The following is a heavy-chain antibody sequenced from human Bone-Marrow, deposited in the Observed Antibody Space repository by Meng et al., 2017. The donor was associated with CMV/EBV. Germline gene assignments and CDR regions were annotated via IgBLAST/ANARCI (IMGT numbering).Heavy chain of an antibody. D-gene: IGHD4-17*01. Sequence: SETLSLTCTVSGGFISSYYWSWIRQPPGKGLEWIGYIYYSGSTNYNPSLKSRVTISVDTSKNQFSLKLSSVTAADTAVYYCARGYRRGLRGWYFDLWGRANLVTVSS. CDR2: IYYSGST. V-gene: IGHV4-59*01. CDR1: GGFISSYY. CDR3: ARGYRRGLRGWYFDL. J-gene: IGHJ2*01.